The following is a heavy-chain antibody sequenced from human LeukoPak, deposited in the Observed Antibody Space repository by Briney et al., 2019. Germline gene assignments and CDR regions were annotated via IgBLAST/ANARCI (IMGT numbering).Heavy chain of an antibody. J-gene: IGHJ4*02. CDR1: GFTVSNNY. V-gene: IGHV3-66*02. Sequence: GGSLRLSCAASGFTVSNNYMSWVRQAPGKGLEWVSVIYSGGSTYYVDSVKGRFTISRDNSKNTLYLQMNSLRPEDTAVYYCASEMSIASDYWGQGTLVTVSS. CDR2: IYSGGST. D-gene: IGHD6-6*01. CDR3: ASEMSIASDY.